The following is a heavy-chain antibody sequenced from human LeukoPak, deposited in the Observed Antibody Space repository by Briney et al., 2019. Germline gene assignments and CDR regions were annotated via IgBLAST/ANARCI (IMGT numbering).Heavy chain of an antibody. D-gene: IGHD2-2*02. CDR3: ARARVVPAAIPRYYYYYGMDV. CDR2: INHSGST. V-gene: IGHV4-34*01. J-gene: IGHJ6*02. CDR1: GGSFSGYY. Sequence: PSETLSLTCAVYGGSFSGYYWSWIRQPPGKGLEWIGEINHSGSTNYNPSLKSRVTISVDTSKNQFSLKLSSVTAADTAVYYCARARVVPAAIPRYYYYYGMDVWGQGTTVTVSS.